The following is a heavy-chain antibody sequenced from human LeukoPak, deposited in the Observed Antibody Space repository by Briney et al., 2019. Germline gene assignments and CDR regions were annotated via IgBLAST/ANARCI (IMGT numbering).Heavy chain of an antibody. Sequence: PGGSLRLSCAASGFTFSSYAMSWVRQAPGKGLVWVSRINTDGSSTSYADSVKGRFTISRDNAKNTLYLQMNSLRAEDTAVYYCAREGGYCSGGSCYRLSYFDYWGQGTLVTVSS. D-gene: IGHD2-15*01. V-gene: IGHV3-74*01. J-gene: IGHJ4*02. CDR2: INTDGSST. CDR3: AREGGYCSGGSCYRLSYFDY. CDR1: GFTFSSYA.